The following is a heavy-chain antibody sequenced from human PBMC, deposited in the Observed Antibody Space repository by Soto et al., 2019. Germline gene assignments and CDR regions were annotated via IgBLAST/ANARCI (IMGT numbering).Heavy chain of an antibody. Sequence: GSLRLSCAASGFTFSSYAMSWVRQAPGKGLEWVAAITGSGGSTYYADSVKGRFTISRDNSKNTLSLQMNSLSVEDTAVYYCAKDRQLVPGYWGQGPLVTVSS. CDR1: GFTFSSYA. J-gene: IGHJ4*02. CDR2: ITGSGGST. D-gene: IGHD6-6*01. V-gene: IGHV3-23*01. CDR3: AKDRQLVPGY.